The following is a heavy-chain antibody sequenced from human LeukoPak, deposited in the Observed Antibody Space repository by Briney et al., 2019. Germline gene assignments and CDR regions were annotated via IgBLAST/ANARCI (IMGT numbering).Heavy chain of an antibody. Sequence: SETLSLTCTISGGSISGYYWSWIRQPPGKGLEWVGYINYSGSTNYNPSFESRVTISVDTSKNQFSLKLDSVTAADTALYYCARNLYSSGWYYFDYWGQGTLVTVSS. CDR2: INYSGST. D-gene: IGHD6-19*01. V-gene: IGHV4-59*08. CDR1: GGSISGYY. CDR3: ARNLYSSGWYYFDY. J-gene: IGHJ4*02.